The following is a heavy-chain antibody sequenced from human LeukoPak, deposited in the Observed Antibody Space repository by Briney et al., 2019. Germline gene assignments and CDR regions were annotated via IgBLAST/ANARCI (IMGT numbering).Heavy chain of an antibody. D-gene: IGHD6-6*01. V-gene: IGHV4-59*01. CDR1: GGSIGDYY. CDR2: IFYTGSI. Sequence: SETLSLTCTVSGGSIGDYYWSWIRQPPGKGLEWIGYIFYTGSIDVNPSLKSRVIMSVDTSKNQFSLKLSSVTAADTAVYYCAGDGPYSSASNWFDPWGQGTLVTVSS. CDR3: AGDGPYSSASNWFDP. J-gene: IGHJ5*02.